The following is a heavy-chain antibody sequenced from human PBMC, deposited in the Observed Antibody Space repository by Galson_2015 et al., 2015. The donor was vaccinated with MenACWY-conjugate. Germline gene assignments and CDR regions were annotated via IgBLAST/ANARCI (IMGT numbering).Heavy chain of an antibody. Sequence: LKLSCAGSGITFSGYGMGWVRPTPVKGMEWVSSISYVGERTYYADSVKGRFTISRDNSKNTLYLQMNSLRVEDTAVFFCAKSYYYDSNGANPEAFDYWGQGSLVTVSS. D-gene: IGHD3-22*01. CDR3: AKSYYYDSNGANPEAFDY. CDR2: ISYVGERT. CDR1: GITFSGYG. V-gene: IGHV3-23*01. J-gene: IGHJ4*02.